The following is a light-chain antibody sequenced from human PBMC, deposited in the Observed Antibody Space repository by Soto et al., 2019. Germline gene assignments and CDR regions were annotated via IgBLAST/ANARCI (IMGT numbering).Light chain of an antibody. J-gene: IGKJ2*01. CDR1: QSLTNN. CDR2: GAS. CDR3: QQYNNWPYT. V-gene: IGKV3-15*01. Sequence: PGERATLSCRASQSLTNNYFAWYQQKPGRAPRLLIYGASTRATGIPARFSGSGSGTEFTLTISSLQSEDFAVYYCQQYNNWPYTFGQGTKVDI.